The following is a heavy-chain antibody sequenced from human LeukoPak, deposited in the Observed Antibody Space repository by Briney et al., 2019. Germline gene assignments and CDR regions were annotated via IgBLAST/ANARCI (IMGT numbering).Heavy chain of an antibody. V-gene: IGHV3-23*01. CDR1: GFTVSSNY. Sequence: GGSLRLSCADSGFTVSSNYMRWVRQAPGKGLDWVSIISSGGDSIYYADSVKGRFTTSRDNSKKTLYLQMNSLRAEDTALYYCANDLVGTGAFDIWGRGTMVTVSS. J-gene: IGHJ3*02. CDR3: ANDLVGTGAFDI. D-gene: IGHD2-21*02. CDR2: ISSGGDSI.